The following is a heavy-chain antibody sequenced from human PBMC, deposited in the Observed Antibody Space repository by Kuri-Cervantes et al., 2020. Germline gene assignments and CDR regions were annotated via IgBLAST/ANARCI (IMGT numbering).Heavy chain of an antibody. CDR3: ARGRTNFDY. CDR1: GGSISSYY. J-gene: IGHJ4*02. CDR2: IYYSGST. V-gene: IGHV4-59*01. D-gene: IGHD1-14*01. Sequence: SETLSRTCTVSGGSISSYYWSWIRQPPGKGLEWIGYIYYSGSTNYNPSLKSRVTISVDTSKNQFSLKLSSVTAADTAVYYCARGRTNFDYWGQRTLVTVSS.